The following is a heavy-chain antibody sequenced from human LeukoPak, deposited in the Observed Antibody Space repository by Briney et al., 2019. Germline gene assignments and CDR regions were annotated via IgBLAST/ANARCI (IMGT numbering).Heavy chain of an antibody. D-gene: IGHD6-19*01. CDR3: ARGRVAGYYFDY. Sequence: PSETLSLTCTVSGGSISSSSYYWGWIRQPPGKGLEWIGSIYYSGSTYYNPSLKSRVTISVDTSKNQFSLKLSSVTAADTAVYYCARGRVAGYYFDYWGQGTLVTVSS. CDR2: IYYSGST. CDR1: GGSISSSSYY. J-gene: IGHJ4*02. V-gene: IGHV4-39*07.